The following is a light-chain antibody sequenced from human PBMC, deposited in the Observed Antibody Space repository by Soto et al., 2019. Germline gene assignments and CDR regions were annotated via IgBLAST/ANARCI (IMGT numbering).Light chain of an antibody. Sequence: EIVLTQSPGTLSLSPGERATLSCTASQSVSSSYLAWYQQKPGQAPRLLIYGASSRATGIPDRFSGSGSGTDFTLTISRLEPEDFAVHYCQQYGSSPWTFGQGTKVEIK. CDR2: GAS. V-gene: IGKV3-20*01. CDR1: QSVSSSY. J-gene: IGKJ1*01. CDR3: QQYGSSPWT.